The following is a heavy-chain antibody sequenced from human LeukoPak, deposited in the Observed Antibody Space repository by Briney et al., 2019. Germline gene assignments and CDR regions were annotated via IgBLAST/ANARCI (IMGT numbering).Heavy chain of an antibody. J-gene: IGHJ6*03. D-gene: IGHD3-16*02. CDR1: GDFITGSTYY. CDR2: MYYSGST. CDR3: ARVVERYYYYMDV. Sequence: KPSETLSLTCTVSGDFITGSTYYWGWIRQPPGKGLEWIGSMYYSGSTYSNPSLRSRVTMSADTSKNQFSLNLKSVTAADTAVYYCARVVERYYYYMDVWGKGTTVTVSS. V-gene: IGHV4-39*01.